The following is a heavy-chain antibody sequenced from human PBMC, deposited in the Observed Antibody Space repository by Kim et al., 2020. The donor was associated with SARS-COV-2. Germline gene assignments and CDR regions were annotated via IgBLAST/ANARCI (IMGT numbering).Heavy chain of an antibody. D-gene: IGHD3-3*01. CDR2: IYSGGSST. Sequence: GGSLRLSCAASGFTFSSYAMSWVRQAPGKGLEWVSVIYSGGSSTYYADSVKGRFTISRDNSKNTLYLQMNSLRAEDTAVYYCQASSWYDFTDAYYFDYWGQGTLVTVSS. CDR3: QASSWYDFTDAYYFDY. CDR1: GFTFSSYA. V-gene: IGHV3-23*03. J-gene: IGHJ4*02.